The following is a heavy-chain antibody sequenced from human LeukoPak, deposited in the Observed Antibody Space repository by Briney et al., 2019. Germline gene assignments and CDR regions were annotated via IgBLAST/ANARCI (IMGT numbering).Heavy chain of an antibody. CDR2: IYYSGST. CDR1: GGSISSGGYY. Sequence: SETLSLTCTVSGGSISSGGYYWSWIRQHQGKGLEWIGYIYYSGSTYYNPSLKSRVTISVDTSKNQFSLKLSSVTAADTAVYYCARWEITMVRGAFDIWGQGTMVTVSS. V-gene: IGHV4-31*03. CDR3: ARWEITMVRGAFDI. J-gene: IGHJ3*02. D-gene: IGHD3-10*01.